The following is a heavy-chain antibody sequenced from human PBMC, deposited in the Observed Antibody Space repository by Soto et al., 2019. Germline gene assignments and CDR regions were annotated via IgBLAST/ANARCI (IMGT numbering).Heavy chain of an antibody. D-gene: IGHD3-16*01. CDR1: GYTFTSYG. CDR3: VRDAGVSGELYY. Sequence: QVQLVQSGAEVKKTGASVKVSCKASGYTFTSYGISCVRQAPGQGLEWMGWLSAYNGNTNYEQKLHGRVTMTTDTSTSTSYMELRSLRSDDTAVYYCVRDAGVSGELYYWGQRTLVTVSS. J-gene: IGHJ4*02. CDR2: LSAYNGNT. V-gene: IGHV1-18*01.